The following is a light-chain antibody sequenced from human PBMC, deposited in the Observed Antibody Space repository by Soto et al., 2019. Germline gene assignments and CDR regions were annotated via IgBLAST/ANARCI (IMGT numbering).Light chain of an antibody. CDR1: SSDVGGFNY. Sequence: QSVQNQPASVSGTPGQSITISCTGTSSDVGGFNYVSWYQQHPGKAPKLMIYDVTNRPSGVSYRFSGSKSGNTASLTISGLQAEDEADYYCNSYTSSSTYVFGTGTKVTVL. CDR3: NSYTSSSTYV. CDR2: DVT. J-gene: IGLJ1*01. V-gene: IGLV2-14*03.